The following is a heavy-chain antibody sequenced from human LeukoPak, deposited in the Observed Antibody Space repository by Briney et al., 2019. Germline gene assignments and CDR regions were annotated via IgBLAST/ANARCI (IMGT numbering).Heavy chain of an antibody. CDR1: GFIFNTYA. CDR2: ISYDGSNK. D-gene: IGHD2-15*01. J-gene: IGHJ4*02. Sequence: GGSLRLSCAASGFIFNTYAMSWVRQAPGKGLEWVAVISYDGSNKYYADSVKGRFTISRDNSKNTLYLQMNSLRAEDTAVYYCAKGEVVVVAAMVDYWGQGTLVTVSS. CDR3: AKGEVVVVAAMVDY. V-gene: IGHV3-30*18.